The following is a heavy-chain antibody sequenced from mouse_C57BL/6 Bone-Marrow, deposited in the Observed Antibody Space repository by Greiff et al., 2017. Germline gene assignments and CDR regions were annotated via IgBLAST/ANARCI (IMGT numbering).Heavy chain of an antibody. CDR1: GYTFTSYG. CDR2: IYPRSGNT. Sequence: VQLQQSGAELARPGASVKLSCKASGYTFTSYGISWVKQRTGQGLEWIGEIYPRSGNTYYNEKFKGKATLTADQSTSTAYMELRSLTPEDSAVYICARTTMVTTSYWYVDVWGTGTTVTVSS. CDR3: ARTTMVTTSYWYVDV. D-gene: IGHD2-2*01. V-gene: IGHV1-81*01. J-gene: IGHJ1*03.